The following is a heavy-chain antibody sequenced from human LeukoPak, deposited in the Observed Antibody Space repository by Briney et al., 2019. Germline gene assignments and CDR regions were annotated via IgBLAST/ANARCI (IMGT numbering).Heavy chain of an antibody. CDR1: GYTFTGYY. V-gene: IGHV1-2*02. CDR3: ARRVQYYYYYMDV. J-gene: IGHJ6*03. D-gene: IGHD1-1*01. CDR2: INPNSGGT. Sequence: ASVKVSCKASGYTFTGYYMHWVRQAPGQGLEWMGWINPNSGGTNYAQKFQGRVAMTRDTSISTAYMELSRLRSDDTAVYYCARRVQYYYYYMDVWGKGTTVTVSS.